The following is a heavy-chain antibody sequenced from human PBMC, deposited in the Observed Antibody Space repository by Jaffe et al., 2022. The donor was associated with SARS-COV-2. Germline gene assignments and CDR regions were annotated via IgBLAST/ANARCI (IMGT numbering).Heavy chain of an antibody. V-gene: IGHV3-53*01. Sequence: EVQLVESGGGLIQPGGSLRLSCAASGFTVSSNYMSWVRQAPGKGLEWVSVIYSGGSTYYADSVKGRFTISRDNSKNTLYLQMNSLRAEDTAVYYCASANYYDSSGILFDYWGQGTLVTVSS. CDR2: IYSGGST. J-gene: IGHJ4*02. CDR1: GFTVSSNY. CDR3: ASANYYDSSGILFDY. D-gene: IGHD3-22*01.